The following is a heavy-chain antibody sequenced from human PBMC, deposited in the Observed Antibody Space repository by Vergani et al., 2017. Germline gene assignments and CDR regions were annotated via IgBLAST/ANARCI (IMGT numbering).Heavy chain of an antibody. CDR3: ARSPDYYDSSGYGYYFDC. D-gene: IGHD3-22*01. CDR1: GGSISSSSYY. CDR2: IYTSGST. J-gene: IGHJ4*02. V-gene: IGHV4-61*02. Sequence: QLQLQESGPGLVKPSETLSLTCTVSGGSISSSSYYWSWIRQPAGKGLEWIGRIYTSGSTNYNPSLKSRVTMSVDTSENQFSLKLSSVTAADTAVYYCARSPDYYDSSGYGYYFDCWGQGTLVTVSS.